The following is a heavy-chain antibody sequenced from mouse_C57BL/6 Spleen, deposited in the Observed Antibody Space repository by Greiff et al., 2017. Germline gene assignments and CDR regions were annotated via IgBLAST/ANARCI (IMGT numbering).Heavy chain of an antibody. Sequence: VKLMESGAELVKPGASVKLSCKASGYTFTEYTIHWVKQRSGQGLEWIGWFYPGSGSIKYNEKFKDKATLTADKSSSTVYMELSRLTSEDSAVYFCARHEDITVVEGDYFDYWGQGTTLTVSS. J-gene: IGHJ2*01. V-gene: IGHV1-62-2*01. CDR1: GYTFTEYT. D-gene: IGHD1-1*01. CDR3: ARHEDITVVEGDYFDY. CDR2: FYPGSGSI.